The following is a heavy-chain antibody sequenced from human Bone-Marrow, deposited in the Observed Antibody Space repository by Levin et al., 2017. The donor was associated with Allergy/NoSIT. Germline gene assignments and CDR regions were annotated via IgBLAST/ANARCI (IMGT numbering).Heavy chain of an antibody. CDR3: ARDFGGSSTRWFDP. J-gene: IGHJ5*02. CDR1: GGTFNNFN. Sequence: KISCKASGGTFNNFNIAWVRQAPGQGLEWMGGIMSVFSTAHYAQKFQGRVTITADKSTSTSYMELTSLTYEDTAMFYCARDFGGSSTRWFDPWGQGTLVTVSS. CDR2: IMSVFSTA. D-gene: IGHD3-16*01. V-gene: IGHV1-69*06.